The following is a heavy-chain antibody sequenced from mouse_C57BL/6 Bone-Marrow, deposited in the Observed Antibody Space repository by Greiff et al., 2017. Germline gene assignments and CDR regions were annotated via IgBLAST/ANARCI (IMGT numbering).Heavy chain of an antibody. CDR1: GYTFTSYW. J-gene: IGHJ1*03. CDR3: AKWDDGSSWGYWYFDD. V-gene: IGHV1-55*01. D-gene: IGHD1-1*01. Sequence: QVQLQQPGAELVKPGASVKMSCKASGYTFTSYWITWVKQRPGQGLEWIGDIYPGSGSTNYNEKFKSKATLTVDTSSSTAYMQLSSLTSEDTAVYYGAKWDDGSSWGYWYFDDWGKGTTVTVSA. CDR2: IYPGSGST.